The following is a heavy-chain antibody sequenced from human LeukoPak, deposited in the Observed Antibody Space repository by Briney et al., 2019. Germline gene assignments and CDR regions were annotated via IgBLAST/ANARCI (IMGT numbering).Heavy chain of an antibody. J-gene: IGHJ6*02. CDR2: INPSGGST. Sequence: ASVKVSCKASGYTFTSYYMHWVRQAPGQGLEWMGIINPSGGSTSYAQKFQGRVTMTRDTSTSTVYVELSSLRSEDTAVYYCARAKIYLTDYYYYGMDVWGQGTTVTVSS. D-gene: IGHD3-16*01. CDR1: GYTFTSYY. CDR3: ARAKIYLTDYYYYGMDV. V-gene: IGHV1-46*01.